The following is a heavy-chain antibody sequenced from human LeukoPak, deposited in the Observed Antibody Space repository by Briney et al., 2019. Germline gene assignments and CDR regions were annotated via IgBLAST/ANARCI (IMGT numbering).Heavy chain of an antibody. CDR3: ARGEKPYDY. CDR1: GYTFTYYV. CDR2: INAYNGNT. V-gene: IGHV1-18*01. D-gene: IGHD1-26*01. Sequence: GASVKVSCMTSGYTFTYYVISWVRQAPGQGLEWMGWINAYNGNTNDAQKFQGRVTMTTDTSTSTAYMERRSLRSDDTAVYYCARGEKPYDYWGQGTLVSVSS. J-gene: IGHJ4*02.